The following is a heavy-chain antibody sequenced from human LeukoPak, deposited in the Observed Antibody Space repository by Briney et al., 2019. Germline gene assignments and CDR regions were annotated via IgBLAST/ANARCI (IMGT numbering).Heavy chain of an antibody. CDR1: GFTFDNYA. CDR3: AKYLPLIS. J-gene: IGHJ4*02. V-gene: IGHV3-43*02. Sequence: GGSLRLSCAASGFTFDNYAMHWVRQAPGKGLEWVSLISGDGGSTYYADSVKGRFTISRDNSKNSLYLQMNSLRTEDTAFYYCAKYLPLISWGQGTMVTDSS. CDR2: ISGDGGST.